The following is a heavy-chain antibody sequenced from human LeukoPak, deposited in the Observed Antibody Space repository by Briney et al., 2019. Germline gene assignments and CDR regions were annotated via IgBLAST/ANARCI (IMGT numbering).Heavy chain of an antibody. V-gene: IGHV3-23*01. CDR3: AKDWSYSD. J-gene: IGHJ4*02. Sequence: PGGSLRLSCVASGFTFSTYAMTWVRQAPGKGLEWVSAIGTDAGTRYAGSVKGRFTVSRDNSKNTMYLQMNRLRAEDTAMYYCAKDWSYSDWGQGTLVTVSS. CDR2: IGTDAGT. D-gene: IGHD3-10*01. CDR1: GFTFSTYA.